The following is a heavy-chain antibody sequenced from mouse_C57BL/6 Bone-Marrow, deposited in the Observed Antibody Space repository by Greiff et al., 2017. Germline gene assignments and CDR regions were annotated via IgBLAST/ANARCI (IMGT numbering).Heavy chain of an antibody. D-gene: IGHD2-1*01. CDR3: TPIYYGSYPYAMDY. CDR1: GYTFTSYW. V-gene: IGHV1-55*01. Sequence: VQLQQPGAELVKPGASVKMSCKASGYTFTSYWITWVKQRPGQGLEWIGDIYPTSGRTNYNEKFKSKAILTVDTSSNTAYMQLSSLTSEDSAVYYCTPIYYGSYPYAMDYWGQGTSVTVSS. J-gene: IGHJ4*01. CDR2: IYPTSGRT.